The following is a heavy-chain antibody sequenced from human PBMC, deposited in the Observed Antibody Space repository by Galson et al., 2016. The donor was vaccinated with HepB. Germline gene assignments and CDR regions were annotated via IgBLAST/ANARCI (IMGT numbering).Heavy chain of an antibody. CDR1: GYTFTTYY. D-gene: IGHD3-10*01. J-gene: IGHJ5*02. CDR2: ISAYKGDT. V-gene: IGHV1-18*04. CDR3: ARDPGNGYYGSGSEFDP. Sequence: SVKVSCKASGYTFTTYYMHWVRQAPGQGLEWMGWISAYKGDTNYAQKLQGRVTMTTDTSTSTAYMDLRSLRSDDTAVYYCARDPGNGYYGSGSEFDPWGQGTLVTVSS.